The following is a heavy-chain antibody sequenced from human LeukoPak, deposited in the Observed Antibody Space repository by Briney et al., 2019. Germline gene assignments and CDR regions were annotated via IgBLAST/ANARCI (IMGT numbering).Heavy chain of an antibody. V-gene: IGHV3-33*08. CDR1: GFTFSSYG. Sequence: GGSLRLSCAASGFTFSSYGMHWVRQAPGKGLEWVAVIWYDGSNKYYAGSVKGRFTISRDNSKNTLYLQMNSLRAEDTAVYYCVRDVGLGYCSSTSCSHLDYWGQGTLVTVSS. J-gene: IGHJ4*02. D-gene: IGHD2-2*01. CDR2: IWYDGSNK. CDR3: VRDVGLGYCSSTSCSHLDY.